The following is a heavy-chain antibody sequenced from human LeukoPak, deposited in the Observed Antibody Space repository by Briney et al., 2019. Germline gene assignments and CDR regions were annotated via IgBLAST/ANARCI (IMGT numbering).Heavy chain of an antibody. V-gene: IGHV3-48*03. CDR1: GFTLSSYE. CDR3: ARGPYSSNWYVDY. CDR2: ISRTGNSI. J-gene: IGHJ4*02. D-gene: IGHD6-13*01. Sequence: AGGSLRLSCAASGFTLSSYEMNWVRLAPGKGLEWISYISRTGNSIYYADSVKGRFTISRDSAKNSLYLRMNSLRAEDTAVYYCARGPYSSNWYVDYWGQGTLVTVAS.